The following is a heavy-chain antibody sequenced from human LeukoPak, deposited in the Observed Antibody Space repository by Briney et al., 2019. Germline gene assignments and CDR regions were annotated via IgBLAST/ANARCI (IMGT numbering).Heavy chain of an antibody. V-gene: IGHV3-23*01. J-gene: IGHJ4*02. CDR3: AKSVYHSGNY. D-gene: IGHD3-10*01. Sequence: PGWSLRLSCVASRFMLCPYGMSWLRPAPAKGLEWVSSISGGTTCYADSVKGRFTISRDNSKNPVSLQMNSLRAEDTAVYYCAKSVYHSGNYWGQGTLVTVSS. CDR2: ISGGTT. CDR1: RFMLCPYG.